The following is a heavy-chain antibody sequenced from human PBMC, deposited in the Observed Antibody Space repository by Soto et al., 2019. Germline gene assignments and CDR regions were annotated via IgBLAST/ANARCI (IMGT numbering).Heavy chain of an antibody. CDR3: AKTRGYSYNYGLDV. J-gene: IGHJ6*02. Sequence: PGGSLRLSCAASGFTFSSYGMQWVRQAPGKGLEWVAVISYDGSNKYYVDSVKGRFTISRDNSKNTFYLQMSSLRGEDTAIYYCAKTRGYSYNYGLDVWGQGTTVTVSS. CDR2: ISYDGSNK. D-gene: IGHD5-18*01. V-gene: IGHV3-30*18. CDR1: GFTFSSYG.